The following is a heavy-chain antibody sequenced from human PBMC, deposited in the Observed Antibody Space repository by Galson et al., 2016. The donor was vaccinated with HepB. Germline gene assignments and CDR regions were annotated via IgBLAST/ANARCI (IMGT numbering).Heavy chain of an antibody. V-gene: IGHV1-69*13. CDR2: IIPSFVTP. D-gene: IGHD5-12*01. CDR3: ARDLGYSDDLGDS. Sequence: VKVSCKASGGIFSSYAISWVRQAPGQGLEWMGGIIPSFVTPTYAQRFQGRVTITADESTSTVSMELSSLKSEDTAVYYCARDLGYSDDLGDSWGQGTLVTVSS. J-gene: IGHJ4*02. CDR1: GGIFSSYA.